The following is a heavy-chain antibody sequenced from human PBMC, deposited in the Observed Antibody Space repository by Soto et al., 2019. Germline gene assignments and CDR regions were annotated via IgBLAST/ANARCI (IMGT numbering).Heavy chain of an antibody. D-gene: IGHD3-3*01. J-gene: IGHJ6*02. CDR2: ISGSGAGT. V-gene: IGHV3-11*01. CDR3: AKGPTVFGAVISFDYYYGMYV. CDR1: GFTFGDCY. Sequence: GGSLRLSCAASGFTFGDCYMSWIRQAPGKRLEWVSGISGSGAGTYYADSVKDRFTISRDNPKNTLYLQMSGLRVEDAAIYYCAKGPTVFGAVISFDYYYGMYVWGQGTPVTVSS.